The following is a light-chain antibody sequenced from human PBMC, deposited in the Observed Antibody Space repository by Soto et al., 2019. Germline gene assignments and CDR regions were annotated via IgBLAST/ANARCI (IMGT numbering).Light chain of an antibody. V-gene: IGLV2-14*01. CDR1: SDDVGGHNY. Sequence: QSALTQPASVSGSPGQSITICCTGTSDDVGGHNYVSWYQQYPGKAPKLIIYDVSNRPSGVSNRFSGSKSGNTASLTISGLQAEDEADYYCSSYASSGTVVFGVGTKLTVL. CDR3: SSYASSGTVV. CDR2: DVS. J-gene: IGLJ2*01.